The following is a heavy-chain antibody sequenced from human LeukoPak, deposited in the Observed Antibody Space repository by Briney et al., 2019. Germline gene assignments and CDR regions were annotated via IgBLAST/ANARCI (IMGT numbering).Heavy chain of an antibody. CDR2: IKQTGSEK. CDR3: ARDVVSGAPGHDY. Sequence: GGSPRLSCAASGFTFSDYWMSWVRRAPGKGLEWVANIKQTGSEKYYVDSVKGRFTITRDNAKNSLYLQVNSLRAEDTAVYYCARDVVSGAPGHDYWGQGTLVTVSS. CDR1: GFTFSDYW. J-gene: IGHJ4*02. D-gene: IGHD3-22*01. V-gene: IGHV3-7*03.